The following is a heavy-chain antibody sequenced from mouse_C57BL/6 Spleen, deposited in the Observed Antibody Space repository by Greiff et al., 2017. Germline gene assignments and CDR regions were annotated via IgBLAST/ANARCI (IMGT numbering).Heavy chain of an antibody. CDR3: ARRDIVNYYAMDY. Sequence: DVMLVESGGGLVKPGGSLKLSCAASGFTFSDYGMLWVRQAPEKGLEWVAYISSGSRTSYYADTVKGRFTISRDNAKNTLFLQMTSLRSEDTAMYYCARRDIVNYYAMDYWGQGTSVTVSS. CDR2: ISSGSRTS. J-gene: IGHJ4*01. D-gene: IGHD2-5*01. V-gene: IGHV5-17*01. CDR1: GFTFSDYG.